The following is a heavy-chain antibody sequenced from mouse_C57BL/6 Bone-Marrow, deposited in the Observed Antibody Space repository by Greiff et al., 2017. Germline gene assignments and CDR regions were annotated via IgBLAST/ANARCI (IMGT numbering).Heavy chain of an antibody. CDR3: ARANYDYDLYYFDY. V-gene: IGHV1-59*01. D-gene: IGHD2-4*01. J-gene: IGHJ2*01. Sequence: QVQLQHPGAELVRPGTSVKLSCKASGYTFTSYWMHWVKQRPGQGLEWIGVIDPSDSYTNYNQKFKGKATLTVDTSSSTAYMQLSSLTSEDSAVYYCARANYDYDLYYFDYWGQGTTLTVSS. CDR2: IDPSDSYT. CDR1: GYTFTSYW.